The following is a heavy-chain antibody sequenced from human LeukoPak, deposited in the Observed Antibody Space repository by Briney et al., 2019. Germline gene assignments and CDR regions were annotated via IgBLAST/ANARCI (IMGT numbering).Heavy chain of an antibody. CDR2: ISSSGFTI. D-gene: IGHD4-17*01. CDR3: AIVLYGDYSPFDS. V-gene: IGHV3-11*01. Sequence: GGSLRLSCAASGFTFSDYYMSWIRQSPGKDLEWVSYISSSGFTIFYSDSVMGRFTISKDNARNSLYLQMNSLRAEDTAVYYCAIVLYGDYSPFDSWGQGTLVTVSS. CDR1: GFTFSDYY. J-gene: IGHJ4*02.